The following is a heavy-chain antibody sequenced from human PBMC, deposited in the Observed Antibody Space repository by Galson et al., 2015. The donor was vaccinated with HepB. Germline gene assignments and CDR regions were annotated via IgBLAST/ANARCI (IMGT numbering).Heavy chain of an antibody. V-gene: IGHV3-49*03. CDR2: IRSKAYGGTT. J-gene: IGHJ4*02. Sequence: SLRLSCAASGFTFGDYAMSWFRQAPGKGLEWVGFIRSKAYGGTTEYAASVKGRFTISRDDSKSIAYLQMNSLKTEDTAVYYCTSSTDDFWSGYYGYWGQGTLVTVSS. CDR1: GFTFGDYA. D-gene: IGHD3-3*01. CDR3: TSSTDDFWSGYYGY.